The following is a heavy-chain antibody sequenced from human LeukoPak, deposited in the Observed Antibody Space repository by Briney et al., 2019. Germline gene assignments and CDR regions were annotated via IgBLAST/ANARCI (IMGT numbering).Heavy chain of an antibody. Sequence: SETLSLTCAVYGGSFSGYYWSWIRQHPGKGLEWIGYIYYSGSTYYNPSLKSRVTISVDTSKNQFSLKLSSVTAADTAVYYCARGPEDSSGYYYYYYYGMDVWGQGTTVTVSS. J-gene: IGHJ6*02. CDR2: IYYSGST. CDR1: GGSFSGYY. D-gene: IGHD3-22*01. CDR3: ARGPEDSSGYYYYYYYGMDV. V-gene: IGHV4-31*11.